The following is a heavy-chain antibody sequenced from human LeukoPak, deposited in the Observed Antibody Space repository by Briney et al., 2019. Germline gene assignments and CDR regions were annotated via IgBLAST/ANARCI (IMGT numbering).Heavy chain of an antibody. CDR2: IYYSGST. J-gene: IGHJ4*02. CDR3: ARDLRDGYNQYYFDY. V-gene: IGHV4-39*07. CDR1: GGSISSSSYY. D-gene: IGHD5-24*01. Sequence: SETLSLTCTVSGGSISSSSYYWGWIRQPPGKGLEWIGSIYYSGSTYYNPSLKSRVTISIDTSKNQFSLKLSSVTAADTAVYYCARDLRDGYNQYYFDYWGQGTLVTVSS.